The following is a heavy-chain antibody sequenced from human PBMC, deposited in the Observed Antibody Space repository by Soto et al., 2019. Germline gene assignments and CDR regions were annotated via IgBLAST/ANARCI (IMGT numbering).Heavy chain of an antibody. CDR2: INQDGSEK. Sequence: QDTGKGLEWVANINQDGSEKYYVDSVKGRFTISRDNAKNSVYLQMNSLRAEYTAVYGCRRDSAVAALLGNGTSDL. J-gene: IGHJ2*01. D-gene: IGHD2-21*01. V-gene: IGHV3-7*01. CDR3: RRDSAVAALLGNGTSDL.